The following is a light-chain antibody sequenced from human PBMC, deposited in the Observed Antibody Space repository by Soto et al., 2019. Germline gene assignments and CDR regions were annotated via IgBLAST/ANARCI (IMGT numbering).Light chain of an antibody. CDR3: HQYGGSPQT. J-gene: IGKJ1*01. CDR1: QSVASNQ. Sequence: EIVLTQSPDTLSLSPGERATLSCRASQSVASNQLAWYQHKSGQAHRLLIHGVFTRANGIPDRFSGSGSGTDFPLTLSRLEPEYLALYHFHQYGGSPQTFGQGTKVEIK. CDR2: GVF. V-gene: IGKV3-20*01.